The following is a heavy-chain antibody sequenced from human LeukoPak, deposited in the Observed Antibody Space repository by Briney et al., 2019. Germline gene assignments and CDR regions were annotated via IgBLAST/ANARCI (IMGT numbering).Heavy chain of an antibody. CDR3: ATQQWLALPPDS. CDR2: INNDGTVT. Sequence: GGSLRLSCAASGFTFSNYWMLWVRQAPGKGLESVSPINNDGTVTNYPDSVKGRFTVSRDNADNTMILQMNSERDEDTAVYYCATQQWLALPPDSWGQGTPVTVSS. D-gene: IGHD6-19*01. J-gene: IGHJ4*02. CDR1: GFTFSNYW. V-gene: IGHV3-74*01.